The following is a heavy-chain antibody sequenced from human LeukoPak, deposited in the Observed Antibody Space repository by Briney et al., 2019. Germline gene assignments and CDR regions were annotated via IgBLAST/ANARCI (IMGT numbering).Heavy chain of an antibody. CDR2: ISAYNGNT. J-gene: IGHJ6*02. CDR3: ARDAPRSTGRYYYYGMDV. D-gene: IGHD3-10*01. CDR1: GYTFTSYG. V-gene: IGHV1-18*01. Sequence: ASVKVSCKASGYTFTSYGISWVRQAPGQGLEWMGWISAYNGNTNYAQKLQGRVTMTTDTSTSTAYMELRSLRSDDTAVYYCARDAPRSTGRYYYYGMDVWGQGTTVIVSS.